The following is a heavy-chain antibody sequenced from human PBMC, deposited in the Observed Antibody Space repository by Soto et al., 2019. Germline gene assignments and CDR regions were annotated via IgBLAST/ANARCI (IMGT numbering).Heavy chain of an antibody. J-gene: IGHJ4*02. CDR1: GVTFSSYG. D-gene: IGHD3-22*01. CDR3: AKLGAYYYDSSGYIFDY. V-gene: IGHV3-30*18. CDR2: ISYDGSNK. Sequence: GGSLRLSCAASGVTFSSYGMHWVRQAPGKGLEWVAVISYDGSNKYYADSVKGRFTISRDNSKNTLYLQMNSLRAEDTAVYYCAKLGAYYYDSSGYIFDYWGQGTLVTVS.